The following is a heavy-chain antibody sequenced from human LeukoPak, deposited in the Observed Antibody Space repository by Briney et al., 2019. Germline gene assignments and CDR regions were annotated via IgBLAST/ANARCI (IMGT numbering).Heavy chain of an antibody. CDR3: AREVYSGSYRGAGDY. Sequence: GESRKISCKGSGYSFTSCWIGWVRQMPGKGLEWMGIIYPGDSDTRYSPSFQGQVTISADKSISTAYLQWSSLKASDTAMYYCAREVYSGSYRGAGDYWGQGTLVTVSS. CDR2: IYPGDSDT. J-gene: IGHJ4*02. V-gene: IGHV5-51*01. D-gene: IGHD1-26*01. CDR1: GYSFTSCW.